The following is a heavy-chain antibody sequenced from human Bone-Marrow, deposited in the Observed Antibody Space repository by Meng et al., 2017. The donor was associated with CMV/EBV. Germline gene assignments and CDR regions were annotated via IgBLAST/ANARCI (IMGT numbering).Heavy chain of an antibody. CDR2: ISSSSSYT. CDR3: ARRWIQLWLADY. CDR1: GFTFSDYY. D-gene: IGHD5-18*01. V-gene: IGHV3-11*06. J-gene: IGHJ4*02. Sequence: QVQRAEFGGGLVKPGGLLRLSCAASGFTFSDYYMSWIRQAPGKGLEWVSYISSSSSYTNYADSVKGRFTISRDNAKNSLYLQMNSLRAEDTAVYYCARRWIQLWLADYWGQGTLVTVSS.